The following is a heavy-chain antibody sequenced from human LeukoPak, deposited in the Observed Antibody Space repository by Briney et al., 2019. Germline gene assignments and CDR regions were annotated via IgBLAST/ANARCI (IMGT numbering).Heavy chain of an antibody. CDR1: GFTFSSYE. D-gene: IGHD1-26*01. CDR2: ISYDGSNK. Sequence: PGGSLRLSCAASGFTFSSYEMNWVRQAPGKGLEWVAVISYDGSNKYYADSVKGRFTISRDNSKNTLYLQMNSLRAEDTAVYYCARDRWELEDWDFFDYWGQGTLVTVSS. V-gene: IGHV3-30-3*01. J-gene: IGHJ4*02. CDR3: ARDRWELEDWDFFDY.